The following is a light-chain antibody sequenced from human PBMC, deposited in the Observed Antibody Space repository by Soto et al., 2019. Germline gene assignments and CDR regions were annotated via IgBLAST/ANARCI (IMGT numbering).Light chain of an antibody. CDR2: DAS. J-gene: IGKJ2*01. Sequence: DIQMTQSPSSLSASVGDRVTLTCQASQDISTFLNWYHQEPGKAPKLLISDASALETGVPSRFRGSGAGTDFTFTISSLQPRDVGTYYWQQYEDALTFGQGTKVGIK. CDR3: QQYEDALT. V-gene: IGKV1-33*01. CDR1: QDISTF.